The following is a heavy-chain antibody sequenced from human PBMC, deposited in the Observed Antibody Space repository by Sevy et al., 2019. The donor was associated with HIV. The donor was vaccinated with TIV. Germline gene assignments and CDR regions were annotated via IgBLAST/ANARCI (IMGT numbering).Heavy chain of an antibody. CDR2: IIPIFGTA. D-gene: IGHD2-2*01. Sequence: ASVKVSCKASGGTFSSYAISWVRQAPGQGLEWMGGIIPIFGTANYAQKFQGRVTITADESTSTAYMELSGLRSEDTAVYYCARDPDVVPAAIGAPSYYYYGMDVWGQGTTVTVSS. V-gene: IGHV1-69*13. CDR3: ARDPDVVPAAIGAPSYYYYGMDV. J-gene: IGHJ6*02. CDR1: GGTFSSYA.